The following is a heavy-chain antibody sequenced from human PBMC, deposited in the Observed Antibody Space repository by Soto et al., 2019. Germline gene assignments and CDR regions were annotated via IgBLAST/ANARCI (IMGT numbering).Heavy chain of an antibody. Sequence: EVQLVESGGGLVKPGGPLRLSCGASGFTFSNAWMSWVHQAPGKGLEWVGLINSKTDGGTTDHAAPVKARFTVSRDDSKYTRYLQMNSLKTADTAVYYCATGPSFLDDLSYFDYCGQRTLVAVSS. J-gene: IGHJ4*02. CDR1: GFTFSNAW. D-gene: IGHD2-21*02. CDR2: INSKTDGGTT. V-gene: IGHV3-15*01. CDR3: ATGPSFLDDLSYFDY.